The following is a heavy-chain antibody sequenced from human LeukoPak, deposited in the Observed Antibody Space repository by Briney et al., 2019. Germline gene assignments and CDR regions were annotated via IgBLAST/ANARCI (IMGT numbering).Heavy chain of an antibody. CDR2: MNPNSGNT. CDR3: ASEDRLRDYYYGMDV. D-gene: IGHD4-17*01. CDR1: GYTFTSYD. J-gene: IGHJ6*02. Sequence: ASVKVSCKASGYTFTSYDINWVRQAPGQGLEWMGWMNPNSGNTGYAQKFQGRVTMTRNTSISTAYMELSSLRSEDTAVYYCASEDRLRDYYYGMDVWGQGTTVTVSS. V-gene: IGHV1-8*01.